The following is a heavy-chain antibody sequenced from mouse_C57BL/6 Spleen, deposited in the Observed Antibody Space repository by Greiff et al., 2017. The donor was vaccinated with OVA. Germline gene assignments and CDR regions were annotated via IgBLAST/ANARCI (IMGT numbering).Heavy chain of an antibody. CDR2: IDPSDSYT. V-gene: IGHV1-50*01. J-gene: IGHJ2*01. CDR1: GYTFTSYW. D-gene: IGHD1-1*01. Sequence: VQLQHPGAELVKPGASVKLSCKASGYTFTSYWMQWVKQRPGQGLEWIGEIDPSDSYTNYNQKFKGKATLTVDTSSSTAYMQLSSLTSEDSAVYYCARGRIITTVVATSSDYWGQGTTLTVSS. CDR3: ARGRIITTVVATSSDY.